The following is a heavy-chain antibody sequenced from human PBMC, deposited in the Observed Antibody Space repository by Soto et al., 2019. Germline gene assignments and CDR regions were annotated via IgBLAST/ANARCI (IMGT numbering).Heavy chain of an antibody. J-gene: IGHJ4*02. CDR1: GGSFSGYY. D-gene: IGHD2-2*01. CDR2: INHSGST. V-gene: IGHV4-34*01. Sequence: LSLTCAVYGGSFSGYYWSWIRQPPGKGLEWIGEINHSGSTNYNPSLKSRVTISVDTSKNQFSLKLSSVTAADTAVYYCARAFYGDDCSSTSCYPRFFDYWGQGTLVTVSS. CDR3: ARAFYGDDCSSTSCYPRFFDY.